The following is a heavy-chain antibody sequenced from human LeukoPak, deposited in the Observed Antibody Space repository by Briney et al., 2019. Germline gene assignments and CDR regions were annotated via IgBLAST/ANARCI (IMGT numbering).Heavy chain of an antibody. V-gene: IGHV4-59*01. CDR3: ARGSPTFDP. CDR1: GGSISNYY. Sequence: SETLSLTCTVSGGSISNYYWSWIRQPPGKGLEWLGYIYYSGSTSYNPSLRSRVTISVDTSKKQFSLKLSSVTAADTAVYYCARGSPTFDPWGQGTLVTVSS. J-gene: IGHJ5*02. CDR2: IYYSGST.